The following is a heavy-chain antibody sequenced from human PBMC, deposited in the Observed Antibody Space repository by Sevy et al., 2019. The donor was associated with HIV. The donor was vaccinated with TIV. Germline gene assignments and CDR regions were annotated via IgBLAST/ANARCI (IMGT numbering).Heavy chain of an antibody. D-gene: IGHD2-21*01. CDR2: IYPGDSDT. CDR3: ARDLPPSATVVPHFDY. Sequence: GESLKISCKASGYSFITYWIGWVRQMPGKGLEWMGIIYPGDSDTRYSPSFQGQVTISADKSISTAYLQWSSLRAEDTAVYYCARDLPPSATVVPHFDYWGQGTLVTVSS. CDR1: GYSFITYW. J-gene: IGHJ4*02. V-gene: IGHV5-51*01.